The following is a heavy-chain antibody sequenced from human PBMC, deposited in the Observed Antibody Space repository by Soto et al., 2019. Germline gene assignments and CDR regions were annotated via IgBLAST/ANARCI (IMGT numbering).Heavy chain of an antibody. D-gene: IGHD2-15*01. CDR2: IIPNFGTP. V-gene: IGHV1-69*13. CDR3: ARDRPPRGWSYLDL. J-gene: IGHJ4*01. Sequence: GASVKVSCKAFGGSFSDYAISWVRQAPGQGLEWMGGIIPNFGTPNYAQKFQDRVTFTAHESTNTAYMELSRLTSEDTAVYYCARDRPPRGWSYLDLWGHGTQVTVSS. CDR1: GGSFSDYA.